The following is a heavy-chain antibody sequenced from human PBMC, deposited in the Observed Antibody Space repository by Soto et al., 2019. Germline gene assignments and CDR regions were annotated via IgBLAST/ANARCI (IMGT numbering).Heavy chain of an antibody. CDR2: ISNSASTV. CDR1: GFTFSDFY. J-gene: IGHJ4*02. Sequence: LRLSCAASGFTFSDFYMSWIRQPPGKGLEWVSYISNSASTVYYADSVKGRFTISRDNAKNSLYLQMNSLRAEDTAVYYCARGSGYSYGHFDNWGQGTLVTVSS. CDR3: ARGSGYSYGHFDN. V-gene: IGHV3-11*01. D-gene: IGHD5-18*01.